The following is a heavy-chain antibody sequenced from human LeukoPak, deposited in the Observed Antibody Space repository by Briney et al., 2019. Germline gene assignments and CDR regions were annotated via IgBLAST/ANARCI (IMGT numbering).Heavy chain of an antibody. CDR2: IYYSGST. V-gene: IGHV4-39*01. J-gene: IGHJ5*02. CDR3: AILSVVGTNWFDP. Sequence: SETLSLTCTVSGGSISSSRYSWGWIRQPPGKGLEWIGSIYYSGSTYYNPSLKSRVTISVDTSKNQFSLKLSSVTAADTAVYYCAILSVVGTNWFDPWGRGTLVTVSS. CDR1: GGSISSSRYS. D-gene: IGHD6-19*01.